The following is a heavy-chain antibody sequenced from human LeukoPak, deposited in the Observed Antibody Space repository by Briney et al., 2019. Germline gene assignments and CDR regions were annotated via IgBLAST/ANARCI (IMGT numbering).Heavy chain of an antibody. V-gene: IGHV3-21*01. CDR2: ISSSSSYI. D-gene: IGHD6-19*01. J-gene: IGHJ4*02. Sequence: PGGSLRLSCAASGFTFSSYSMKWVRQAPGKGLEWVSSISSSSSYIYYADSVKGRFTISRDNAKKSLYLQMNSLRAEDTAVYYCARDEGSGWYYFDYWGQGTLVTVSS. CDR1: GFTFSSYS. CDR3: ARDEGSGWYYFDY.